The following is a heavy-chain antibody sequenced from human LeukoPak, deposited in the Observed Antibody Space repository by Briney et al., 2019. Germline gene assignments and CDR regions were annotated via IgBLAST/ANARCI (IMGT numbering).Heavy chain of an antibody. CDR1: GYTFTDYY. Sequence: ASVKVSCKASGYTFTDYYMHWVRQAPGQGLEWMGWINPNSGGTNYAQKFQGRVTMTRDTSISTAYMELSRLRSDDTAVYYCARDSGSYFPAFDYWGQGTLVTVSS. D-gene: IGHD1-26*01. CDR3: ARDSGSYFPAFDY. V-gene: IGHV1-2*02. CDR2: INPNSGGT. J-gene: IGHJ4*02.